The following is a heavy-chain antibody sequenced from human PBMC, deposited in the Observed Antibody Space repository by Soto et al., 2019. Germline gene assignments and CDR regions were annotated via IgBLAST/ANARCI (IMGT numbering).Heavy chain of an antibody. CDR1: GGSISSYY. CDR3: ARGVGSGWFYWFDP. CDR2: IYYSGST. D-gene: IGHD6-19*01. V-gene: IGHV4-59*01. J-gene: IGHJ5*02. Sequence: SETLSLTCTVSGGSISSYYWSWIRQPPGKGLEWIGYIYYSGSTNYNPSLKSRVTISVDTSKNQFSLKLSSVTAADTAVYYCARGVGSGWFYWFDPWGQGTLVTVSS.